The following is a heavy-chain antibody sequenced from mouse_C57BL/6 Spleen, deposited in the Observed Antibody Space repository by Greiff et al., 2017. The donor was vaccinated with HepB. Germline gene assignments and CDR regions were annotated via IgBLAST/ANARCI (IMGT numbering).Heavy chain of an antibody. Sequence: QVQLKESGAELVRPGASVTLSCKASGYTFTDYEMHWVKQTPVHGLEWIGAIDPETGGTAYNQKFKGKAILTADKSSSTAYMELRSLTSEDSAVYDCTRAYYSNHGGYWGQGTTLTVSS. V-gene: IGHV1-15*01. CDR2: IDPETGGT. CDR1: GYTFTDYE. D-gene: IGHD2-5*01. CDR3: TRAYYSNHGGY. J-gene: IGHJ2*01.